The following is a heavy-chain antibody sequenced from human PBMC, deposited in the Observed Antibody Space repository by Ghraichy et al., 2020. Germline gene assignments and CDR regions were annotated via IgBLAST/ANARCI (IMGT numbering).Heavy chain of an antibody. CDR1: GGAISSSSYY. D-gene: IGHD6-19*01. CDR3: ARHEGGSGWYAPPRVPSRPFDL. Sequence: SETLSLTCTVSGGAISSSSYYWGWIRQPPGRGLEWIGSIYYSGSTYYKPSLKSRVTISVDTSKNQFSLKLSSVTAADTAVYYCARHEGGSGWYAPPRVPSRPFDLWGRGTLVSVSS. CDR2: IYYSGST. V-gene: IGHV4-39*07. J-gene: IGHJ2*01.